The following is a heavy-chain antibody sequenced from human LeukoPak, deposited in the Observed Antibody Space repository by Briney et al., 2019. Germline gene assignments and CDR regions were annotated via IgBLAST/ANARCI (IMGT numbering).Heavy chain of an antibody. CDR3: VREGITKAFDL. CDR2: INPHSGVT. D-gene: IGHD1-14*01. V-gene: IGHV1-2*02. Sequence: GASVKVSCKASGFTFTDYYMHWVRPAPGQGLEWMGYINPHSGVTSFPQKFRGRVTLTTDTSISAAYMELSSLISDDTAMYYCVREGITKAFDLWGQGALVTVSS. CDR1: GFTFTDYY. J-gene: IGHJ4*02.